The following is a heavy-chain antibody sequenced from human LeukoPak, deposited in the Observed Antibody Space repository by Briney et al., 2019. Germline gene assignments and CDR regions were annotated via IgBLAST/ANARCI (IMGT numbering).Heavy chain of an antibody. CDR3: AEDLVTGIGEFDY. J-gene: IGHJ4*02. V-gene: IGHV3-7*05. D-gene: IGHD3-9*01. CDR2: IKEDGSEK. Sequence: PGGSLRLFCAASGFTFSNYWMDWVRQAPGKRLEWVASIKEDGSEKYHLDSVKGRFTISRDNAKNSLYLHMNSLRAEDTAVYYCAEDLVTGIGEFDYWGQGTLVTVSS. CDR1: GFTFSNYW.